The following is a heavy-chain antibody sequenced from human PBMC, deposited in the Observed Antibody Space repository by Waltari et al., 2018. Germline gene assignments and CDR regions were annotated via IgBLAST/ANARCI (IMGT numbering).Heavy chain of an antibody. V-gene: IGHV3-64*01. CDR3: ARRDVLTGFLDY. CDR2: IRTNEFDT. Sequence: EVQLVESGGGLVQPGGSLRLSCAASGFTFSPFPMHGVRQAPGKGLEWVSAIRTNEFDTYYANSVKGRFTIARDNSKNTLYLQMGSLRVEDMAVYYCARRDVLTGFLDYWGQGTLVTVSS. D-gene: IGHD3-9*01. J-gene: IGHJ4*02. CDR1: GFTFSPFP.